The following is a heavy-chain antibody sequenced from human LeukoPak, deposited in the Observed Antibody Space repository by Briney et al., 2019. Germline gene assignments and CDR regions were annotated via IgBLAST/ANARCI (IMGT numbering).Heavy chain of an antibody. CDR3: ARARGRSGGGCYFDY. D-gene: IGHD2-15*01. Sequence: SETLSLTCTVSGGSISSSSYYWGWIRQPPGKGLEWIGSIYYSGSTYYNPSLKSRVTISVDTSKNQFSLKLSSVTAADTAVYYCARARGRSGGGCYFDYWGQGTLVTVSS. CDR1: GGSISSSSYY. J-gene: IGHJ4*02. CDR2: IYYSGST. V-gene: IGHV4-39*07.